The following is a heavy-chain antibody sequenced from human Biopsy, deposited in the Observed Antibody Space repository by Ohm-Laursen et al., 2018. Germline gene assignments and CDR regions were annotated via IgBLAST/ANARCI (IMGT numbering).Heavy chain of an antibody. CDR3: ARLGSGDYFPTFFDF. V-gene: IGHV4-31*02. CDR1: GVSINGGRYY. Sequence: QTLSLTCAVSGVSINGGRYYWNWIRHHPGKGLEWIGNIFYSANTYYNSSLKSRVTISVDTSKNQFSLKLSSVTAADTAVYYCARLGSGDYFPTFFDFWGQGALVTVSS. J-gene: IGHJ4*02. CDR2: IFYSANT. D-gene: IGHD5-12*01.